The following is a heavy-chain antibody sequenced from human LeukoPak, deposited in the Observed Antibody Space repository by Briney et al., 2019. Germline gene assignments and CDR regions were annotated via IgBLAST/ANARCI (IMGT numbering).Heavy chain of an antibody. V-gene: IGHV4-59*01. CDR1: AGSISSYY. J-gene: IGHJ4*02. Sequence: SETLSLTCTVSAGSISSYYWSWIRQPPGKGLEWIGYIHYSGSTNYNPSLKSRVTISVDTSKNQFSLKLSSVTAADTAVYYCARGPYSSSWYDFDYWGQGTLVTVSS. D-gene: IGHD6-13*01. CDR2: IHYSGST. CDR3: ARGPYSSSWYDFDY.